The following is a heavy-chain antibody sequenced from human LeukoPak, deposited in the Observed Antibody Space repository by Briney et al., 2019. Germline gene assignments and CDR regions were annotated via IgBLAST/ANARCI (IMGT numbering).Heavy chain of an antibody. J-gene: IGHJ3*02. Sequence: SETLSPTCTVSGGSISSYYWSWIRQPPGKGLEWIGYIYYSGDTNYNPSLKSRVTISVDTSKNQFSLKLSSVTAADTAVYYCARHARYTYGSDAFDIWGQGAVSPSLQ. CDR2: IYYSGDT. CDR1: GGSISSYY. CDR3: ARHARYTYGSDAFDI. D-gene: IGHD5-18*01. V-gene: IGHV4-59*08.